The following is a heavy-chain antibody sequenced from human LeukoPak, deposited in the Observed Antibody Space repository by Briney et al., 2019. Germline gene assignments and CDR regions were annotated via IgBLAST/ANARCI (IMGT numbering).Heavy chain of an antibody. V-gene: IGHV3-21*01. CDR2: ISSKSTYI. D-gene: IGHD3-22*01. CDR1: GFSFSDST. J-gene: IGHJ4*02. CDR3: ARGGSRYYHETRTYSPLFDY. Sequence: GGSLRLSCAASGFSFSDSTLNWVRRAPGKGLEWVSSISSKSTYIYYAGSVNGRFTISRDNAENSLYLQMDSLSAEDTAVYYCARGGSRYYHETRTYSPLFDYCGRGTLVTVSP.